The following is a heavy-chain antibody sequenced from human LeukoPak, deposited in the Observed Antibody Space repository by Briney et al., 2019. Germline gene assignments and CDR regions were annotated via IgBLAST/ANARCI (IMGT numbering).Heavy chain of an antibody. CDR1: GGSITSSTYY. CDR2: FSYDGRT. D-gene: IGHD2-21*02. Sequence: SETLSLTCTVSGGSITSSTYYWGWFRQPPGKGLEWIGSFSYDGRTYYSPSLKSRVTISGDTSKNHFSLKLSSVTAADTAVYYCARRAGDWAVNWVDPWGQGTLVTVSS. CDR3: ARRAGDWAVNWVDP. J-gene: IGHJ5*02. V-gene: IGHV4-39*02.